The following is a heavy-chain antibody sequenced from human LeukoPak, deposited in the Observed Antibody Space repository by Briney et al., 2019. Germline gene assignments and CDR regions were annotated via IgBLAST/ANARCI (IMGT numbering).Heavy chain of an antibody. J-gene: IGHJ6*03. Sequence: KPSETLSLTCTVSGGSISSYYWGWIRQPVGKGLEWIGRIYTSGSTNYNPSLKSRVTMSVDTSKNQFSLKLSSVTAADTAVYYCARESSGLINYYMDVWGKGTTVTVSS. CDR2: IYTSGST. D-gene: IGHD6-19*01. CDR1: GGSISSYY. V-gene: IGHV4-4*07. CDR3: ARESSGLINYYMDV.